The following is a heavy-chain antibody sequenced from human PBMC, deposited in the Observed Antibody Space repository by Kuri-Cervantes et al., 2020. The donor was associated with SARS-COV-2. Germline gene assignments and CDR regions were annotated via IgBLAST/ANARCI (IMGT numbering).Heavy chain of an antibody. V-gene: IGHV3-48*03. CDR1: GFTFSSYE. CDR3: ARGRIGYSSGWSYWYFDL. J-gene: IGHJ2*01. CDR2: ISSSGSTI. Sequence: GGSLRLSCAASGFTFSSYEMNWVRQAPGKGLEWVSYISSSGSTIYYADSVKGRFTISRDNAKNSLYLQMNSLRAEDTAVYYCARGRIGYSSGWSYWYFDLWGRGTLVTVSS. D-gene: IGHD6-19*01.